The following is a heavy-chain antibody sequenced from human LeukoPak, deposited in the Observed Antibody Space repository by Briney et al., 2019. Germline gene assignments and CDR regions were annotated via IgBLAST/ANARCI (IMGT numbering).Heavy chain of an antibody. CDR2: MNPNSGNT. J-gene: IGHJ6*02. D-gene: IGHD3-3*01. CDR1: GYTFTSYD. CDR3: AVIWSGYHSYSYYYYYYGMDV. Sequence: GASVKVSCKASGYTFTSYDINWVRQATGQGLEWMGWMNPNSGNTGYAQKFQGRVTMTRNTSISTAYMELSSLRSEDTAVYYCAVIWSGYHSYSYYYYYYGMDVWGQGTTVTVSS. V-gene: IGHV1-8*01.